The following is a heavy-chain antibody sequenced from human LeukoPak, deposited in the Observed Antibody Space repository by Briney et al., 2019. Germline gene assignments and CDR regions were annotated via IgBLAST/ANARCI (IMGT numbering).Heavy chain of an antibody. CDR3: ARGPHRSSWFTPFDY. D-gene: IGHD6-13*01. CDR1: GYTFTSYY. Sequence: ASVKVSCKASGYTFTSYYMHWVRQAPGQGLDWMGIINHSGGSTSYAQKFQGRVTMTRDTSTRTVYMELSSLRSEDTAVYYCARGPHRSSWFTPFDYWGQGPLVTVPS. V-gene: IGHV1-46*01. J-gene: IGHJ4*02. CDR2: INHSGGST.